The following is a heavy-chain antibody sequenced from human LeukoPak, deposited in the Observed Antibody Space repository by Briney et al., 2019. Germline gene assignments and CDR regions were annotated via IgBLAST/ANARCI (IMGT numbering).Heavy chain of an antibody. CDR3: ARGRARYSYGYRNWFDP. Sequence: ASVKVSCKASGYTFTSYDINWVRQATGHGLEWMGWMNPNSGNTGYAQKFQGRVTMTRNTSISTAYMELSSLRSEDTAVYYCARGRARYSYGYRNWFDPWGQGTLVTVSS. D-gene: IGHD5-18*01. CDR2: MNPNSGNT. V-gene: IGHV1-8*01. CDR1: GYTFTSYD. J-gene: IGHJ5*02.